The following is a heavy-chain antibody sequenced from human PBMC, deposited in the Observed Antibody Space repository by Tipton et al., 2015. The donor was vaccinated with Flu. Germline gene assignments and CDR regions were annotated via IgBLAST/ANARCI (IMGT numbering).Heavy chain of an antibody. Sequence: TLSLTCAVSGFSISSGYYWGWIRQPPGKGLEWIWGIHHSGTTYYNPYLKSRVTMSVDTSKNQFSLKLSSVTAAATAVYYCAKVYCDSTNCYAGRLQFVYWGQGTLVTVSS. CDR2: IHHSGTT. V-gene: IGHV4-38-2*01. CDR1: GFSISSGYY. D-gene: IGHD2-2*01. J-gene: IGHJ4*02. CDR3: AKVYCDSTNCYAGRLQFVY.